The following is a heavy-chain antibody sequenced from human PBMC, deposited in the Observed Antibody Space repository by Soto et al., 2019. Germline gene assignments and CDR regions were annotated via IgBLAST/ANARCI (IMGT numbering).Heavy chain of an antibody. J-gene: IGHJ4*02. V-gene: IGHV3-30*18. Sequence: ESGGGVVQPGRSLRLTCAASGFTFSTYGMHWVRQAPGKGLEWVAVISYDGSDKDYEDSVKGRFTISRDNSKNTLDLQMISLRGEDTAVYYCAKEHSGLYSRHYFDSWGQGTLVTVSS. CDR2: ISYDGSDK. D-gene: IGHD2-2*02. CDR1: GFTFSTYG. CDR3: AKEHSGLYSRHYFDS.